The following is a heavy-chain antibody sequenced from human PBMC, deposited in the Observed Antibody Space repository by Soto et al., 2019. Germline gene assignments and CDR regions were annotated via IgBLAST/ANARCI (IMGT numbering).Heavy chain of an antibody. V-gene: IGHV3-33*01. CDR3: ARDNYENSAYPAPHY. Sequence: QVHLVESGGGVVQPGRSLRLSCAASGFTFRNYGIHGVRQAPGKGLEWLALIWYDGSKKYYADSMKGRFSISRDNSNNTLYLEMNSLRAEETAVYYCARDNYENSAYPAPHYWGQGTLVTVSS. CDR1: GFTFRNYG. CDR2: IWYDGSKK. J-gene: IGHJ4*02. D-gene: IGHD3-22*01.